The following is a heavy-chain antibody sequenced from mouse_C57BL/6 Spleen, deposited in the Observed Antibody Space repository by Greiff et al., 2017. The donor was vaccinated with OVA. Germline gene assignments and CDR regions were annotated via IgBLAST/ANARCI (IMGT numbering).Heavy chain of an antibody. Sequence: VQLQQSGAELARPGASVKLSCKASGYTFTSYGISWVKQRTGQGLEWIGEIYPRSGNTYYNEKFKGKATLTVDKSSSTAYMELRRLTSEDSAVYFCGRGPTVVATRFDYWGQGTTVTVSS. CDR1: GYTFTSYG. CDR2: IYPRSGNT. J-gene: IGHJ2*01. CDR3: GRGPTVVATRFDY. D-gene: IGHD1-1*01. V-gene: IGHV1-81*01.